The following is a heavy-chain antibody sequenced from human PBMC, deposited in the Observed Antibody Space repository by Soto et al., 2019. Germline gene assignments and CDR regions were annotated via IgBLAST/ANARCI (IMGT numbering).Heavy chain of an antibody. Sequence: PGGSLRLSCAASGFTFSSYAMSWVRQAPGKGLEWVSAISGSGGSTYYADSVKGRFTISRDNSKNTLYLQMNSLRAEDTAVYYCAKDMKFAAAAPPIGNWFDPWGQGXLVTVYS. V-gene: IGHV3-23*01. CDR3: AKDMKFAAAAPPIGNWFDP. CDR2: ISGSGGST. J-gene: IGHJ5*02. CDR1: GFTFSSYA. D-gene: IGHD6-13*01.